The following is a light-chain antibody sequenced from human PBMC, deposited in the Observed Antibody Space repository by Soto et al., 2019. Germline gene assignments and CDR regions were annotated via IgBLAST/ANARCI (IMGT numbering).Light chain of an antibody. Sequence: DIQMTQSPSSLSASVGDRVTITCRASQGISHDLAWYQQKPGKVPKLLIYAASTLQSGVPSRFSGSGSGTEFTLTISSLQPEDVATYYCQKYNNAPWTFGQGTKVEIK. CDR1: QGISHD. J-gene: IGKJ1*01. V-gene: IGKV1-27*01. CDR2: AAS. CDR3: QKYNNAPWT.